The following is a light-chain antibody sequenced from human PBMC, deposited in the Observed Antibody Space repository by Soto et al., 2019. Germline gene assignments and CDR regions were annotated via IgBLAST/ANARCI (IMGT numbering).Light chain of an antibody. V-gene: IGKV3-20*01. CDR3: QQYGSSPRT. J-gene: IGKJ1*01. CDR1: QSVSSSY. Sequence: ESVLPPSPSTLSLSPGERAPLSCRASQSVSSSYLAWYQQKPGQAPRLLIYGASSRATGIPDRFSGSGSGTDFTLTISRLEPEDFAVYYCQQYGSSPRTFGQGTKVDIK. CDR2: GAS.